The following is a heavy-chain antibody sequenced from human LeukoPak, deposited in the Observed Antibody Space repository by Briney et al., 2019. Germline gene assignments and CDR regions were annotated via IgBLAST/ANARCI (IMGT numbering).Heavy chain of an antibody. D-gene: IGHD1-26*01. CDR2: FNPNSGGT. CDR3: ARDEVGPFDY. J-gene: IGHJ4*02. V-gene: IGHV1-2*02. CDR1: GYTFTDYY. Sequence: GASVKVSCKASGYTFTDYYMHWVRQAPGRGLEWMGWFNPNSGGTKYAQNFQGRVTMTRDTSISTAYMELSSLRADDTAVYYCARDEVGPFDYWGQGTLVTVSS.